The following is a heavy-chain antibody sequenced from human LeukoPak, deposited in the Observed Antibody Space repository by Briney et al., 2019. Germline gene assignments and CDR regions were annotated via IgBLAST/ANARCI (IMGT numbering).Heavy chain of an antibody. D-gene: IGHD3-22*01. V-gene: IGHV3-48*03. Sequence: GGSLRLSCAASGFTFSSYEMNWVRQAPGKGLEWVSYISSSGSTIYYADSVKGRFTISRDNAKNSLYLQMNSLRAEDTAVYYCARSQNYDPNAFDIWGQGTMVTVSS. J-gene: IGHJ3*02. CDR2: ISSSGSTI. CDR3: ARSQNYDPNAFDI. CDR1: GFTFSSYE.